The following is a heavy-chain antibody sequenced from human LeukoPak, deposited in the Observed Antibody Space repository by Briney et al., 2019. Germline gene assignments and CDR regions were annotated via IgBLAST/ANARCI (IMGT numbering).Heavy chain of an antibody. Sequence: GGSLRLSCAASGFTFSSYAMNWVRQAPGKGLEWVSGISGSGDNTYYADSVKGRFTISRDNSKNTLFLQVNSLRAEDTAVYYCAKKGGFTVTSGGFDPWGQGTLVTVSS. J-gene: IGHJ5*02. CDR3: AKKGGFTVTSGGFDP. CDR1: GFTFSSYA. D-gene: IGHD4-17*01. V-gene: IGHV3-23*01. CDR2: ISGSGDNT.